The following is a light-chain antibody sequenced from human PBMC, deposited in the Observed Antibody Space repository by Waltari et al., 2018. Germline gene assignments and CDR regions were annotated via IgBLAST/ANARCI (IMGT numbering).Light chain of an antibody. CDR3: QQLNSYPIT. Sequence: DLQLTQSPSFLSASVGDRVTITCRASQDISSHLAWYQKNPGKAPKLLVYGASTLGSGVPSGFSGGGSGTEFTLTISSLQPEDFATYYCQQLNSYPITFGQGTRLEIK. J-gene: IGKJ5*01. V-gene: IGKV1-9*01. CDR2: GAS. CDR1: QDISSH.